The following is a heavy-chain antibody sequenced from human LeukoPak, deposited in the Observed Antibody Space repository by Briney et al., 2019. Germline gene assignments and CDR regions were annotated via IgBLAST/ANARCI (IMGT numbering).Heavy chain of an antibody. V-gene: IGHV1-18*01. D-gene: IGHD5-12*01. Sequence: ASVKVSCKASGYTFISYGISWVRQAPGQGLEWMGWNSAYNANTNYAQKLQGRVTMTTGTSTTTAYMELRRLRSDDTAVYYCARQRYSGYDYSFDYWGQGTLVTVSS. CDR1: GYTFISYG. CDR2: NSAYNANT. J-gene: IGHJ4*02. CDR3: ARQRYSGYDYSFDY.